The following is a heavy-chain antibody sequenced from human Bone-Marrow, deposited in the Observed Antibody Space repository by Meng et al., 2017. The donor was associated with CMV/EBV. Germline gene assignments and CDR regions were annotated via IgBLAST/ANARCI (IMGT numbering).Heavy chain of an antibody. CDR1: GFTFSSYA. J-gene: IGHJ5*02. V-gene: IGHV3-30*04. Sequence: GGSLRLSCAASGFTFSSYAMHWVRQAPGKGLEWVAVISYDGSNKYYADSVKGRFTISRDNSKNTLYLQMNSLRAEDTAVYYCAREGVVPAAIPEFWFDPWGQGTLVTVSS. D-gene: IGHD2-2*01. CDR2: ISYDGSNK. CDR3: AREGVVPAAIPEFWFDP.